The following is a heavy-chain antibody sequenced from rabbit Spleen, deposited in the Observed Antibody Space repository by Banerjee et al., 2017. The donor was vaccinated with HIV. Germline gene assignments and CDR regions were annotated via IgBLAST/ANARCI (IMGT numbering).Heavy chain of an antibody. V-gene: IGHV1S45*01. Sequence: QEQLVESGGGLVKPEGSLTLTCKASGFSFSDRDVMCWVRQAPGKGLEWIACINAATGKGVYASWAKGRFTISKTSSTTVTLQMTSLTAADTATYFCARTTYGYDDYADLYYAAMDLWGPGTLVTVS. CDR1: GFSFSDRDV. D-gene: IGHD6-1*01. CDR2: INAATGKG. J-gene: IGHJ6*01. CDR3: ARTTYGYDDYADLYYAAMDL.